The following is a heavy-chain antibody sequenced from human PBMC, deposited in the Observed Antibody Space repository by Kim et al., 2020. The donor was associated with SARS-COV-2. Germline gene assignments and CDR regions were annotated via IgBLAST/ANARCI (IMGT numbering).Heavy chain of an antibody. CDR3: ARDETRLLWFGETANWFDP. D-gene: IGHD3-10*01. CDR1: GYTFTSYG. Sequence: ASVKVSCKASGYTFTSYGISWVRQAPGQGLEWMGWISAYNGNTNYAQKLQGRVTMTTDTSTSTAYMELRSLRSDDTAVYYCARDETRLLWFGETANWFDPWGQGTLVTVSS. V-gene: IGHV1-18*04. J-gene: IGHJ5*02. CDR2: ISAYNGNT.